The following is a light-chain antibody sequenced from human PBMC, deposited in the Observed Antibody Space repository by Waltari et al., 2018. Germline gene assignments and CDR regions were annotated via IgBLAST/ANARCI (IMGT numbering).Light chain of an antibody. CDR3: LVWHSTTDHHGV. Sequence: SYVVTQSPSVSVAPGETARITCGGDNIGSKSVHWYQQRPGQAPVLVISSDTDRPAGIPCRFSGSNSGNTATLTISWVEADDEADYYCLVWHSTTDHHGVFGGGTKLTVL. V-gene: IGLV3-21*04. CDR2: SDT. CDR1: NIGSKS. J-gene: IGLJ2*01.